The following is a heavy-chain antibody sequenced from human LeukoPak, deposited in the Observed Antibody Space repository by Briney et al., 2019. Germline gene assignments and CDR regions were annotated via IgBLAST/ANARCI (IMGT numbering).Heavy chain of an antibody. Sequence: SETLSLTCTVSGGSISSYYWSWIRQPAGKGLEWIGRIYTSGSTNYNPSLKSRVTMSVDTSKNQFSLKLSSVTAADTAVYYCAVHYYGSGSGYYYMDVWGKGTTVTISS. J-gene: IGHJ6*03. CDR2: IYTSGST. CDR1: GGSISSYY. D-gene: IGHD3-10*01. V-gene: IGHV4-4*07. CDR3: AVHYYGSGSGYYYMDV.